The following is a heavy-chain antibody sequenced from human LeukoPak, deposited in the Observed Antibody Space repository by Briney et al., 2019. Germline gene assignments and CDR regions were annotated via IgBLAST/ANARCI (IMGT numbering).Heavy chain of an antibody. CDR2: TYNSGST. J-gene: IGHJ4*02. CDR1: GGSISSYH. V-gene: IGHV4-59*08. CDR3: ARRVGWEYFDY. D-gene: IGHD6-19*01. Sequence: SETPSLTCTVSGGSISSYHWSWIRQPPGKGLEWIGDTYNSGSTNYNPSLKSRVTISVDTSKNQFSLKLSSVTAADTAVYYCARRVGWEYFDYWGQGTLVTVSS.